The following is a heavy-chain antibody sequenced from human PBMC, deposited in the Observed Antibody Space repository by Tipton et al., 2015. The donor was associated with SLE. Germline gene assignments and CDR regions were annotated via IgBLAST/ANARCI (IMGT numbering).Heavy chain of an antibody. J-gene: IGHJ5*02. CDR2: INHSGST. CDR3: ARGKGRNWGWGWFDP. V-gene: IGHV4-34*01. D-gene: IGHD7-27*01. Sequence: TLSLTCAVYGGSFSCYYWSLIRQPPGKGLEWMGEINHSGSTNYNPSLKIRVTISVDTSKNQFSLKLTSVTAAETAVYYCARGKGRNWGWGWFDPWGQGTLVTVSS. CDR1: GGSFSCYY.